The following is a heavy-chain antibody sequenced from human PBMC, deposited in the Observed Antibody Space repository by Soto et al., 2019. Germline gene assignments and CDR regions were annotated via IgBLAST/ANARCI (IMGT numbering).Heavy chain of an antibody. D-gene: IGHD1-7*01. V-gene: IGHV3-30*03. CDR1: GFTFSSYG. CDR3: ARDTPLAPTTPVNCLDL. Sequence: PVGSLRLSCAASGFTFSSYGMHWVRQAPGKGLEWVAVISYDGSNKYYADSVKGRFTISRDNAKNTLYLQMSSLTAEDTAVYYCARDTPLAPTTPVNCLDLWGQGTLDTVSS. J-gene: IGHJ5*02. CDR2: ISYDGSNK.